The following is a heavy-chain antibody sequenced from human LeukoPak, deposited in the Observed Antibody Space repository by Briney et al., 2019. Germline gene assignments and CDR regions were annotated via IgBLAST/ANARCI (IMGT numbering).Heavy chain of an antibody. CDR2: INWNGGNT. CDR3: ASTFGGVIVHFDY. J-gene: IGHJ4*02. CDR1: GFTFDDYG. D-gene: IGHD3-16*02. V-gene: IGHV3-20*04. Sequence: GGSLRLSCAASGFTFDDYGMSWVRQAPGKGLEWVSGINWNGGNTAFADSVKGRFTISRDNSKNTLYLQMNSLRAEDTAVYYCASTFGGVIVHFDYWGQGTLVTVSS.